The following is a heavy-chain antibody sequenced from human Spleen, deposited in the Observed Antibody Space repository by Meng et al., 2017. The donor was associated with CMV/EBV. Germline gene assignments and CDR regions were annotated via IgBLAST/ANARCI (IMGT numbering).Heavy chain of an antibody. D-gene: IGHD2-2*02. CDR3: ARGMGAAIYYYGMDV. V-gene: IGHV3-64*02. J-gene: IGHJ6*02. CDR2: ISSNGGST. CDR1: GFTFSSYA. Sequence: GESLKISCAASGFTFSSYAMHWVRQAPGKGLEYVSAISSNGGSTYYADSVKGRFTISRDNSKNTLYLQMGSLRAEDMAVYYCARGMGAAIYYYGMDVWGQGTTVTVSS.